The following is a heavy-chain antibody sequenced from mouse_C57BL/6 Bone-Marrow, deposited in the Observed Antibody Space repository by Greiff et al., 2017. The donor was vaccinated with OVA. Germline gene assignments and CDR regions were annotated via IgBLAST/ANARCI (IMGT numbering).Heavy chain of an antibody. D-gene: IGHD4-1*01. Sequence: QVQLQQPGAELVKPGASVKLSCKASGYTFTSYWMHWVKQRPGQGLEWIGMIHPNSGSTNYNEKFKSKATLTVDKSSSTAYMQLSSLTSEDSAVYNGARREPLTGYVDVWGTGTTVTVSS. CDR2: IHPNSGST. J-gene: IGHJ1*03. V-gene: IGHV1-64*01. CDR1: GYTFTSYW. CDR3: ARREPLTGYVDV.